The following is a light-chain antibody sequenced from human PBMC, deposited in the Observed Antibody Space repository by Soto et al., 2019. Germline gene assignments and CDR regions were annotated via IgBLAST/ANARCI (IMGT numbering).Light chain of an antibody. Sequence: IQMTQSPSSSSASVGDRVTITCRASQGIRSDLGWYQQKPGEVPRLLIYNASTLQSGVPSRFSGSASGAVFTLTISSLQPEDSATYYCLHDYNYPQTFGQGSKVEIK. CDR2: NAS. CDR3: LHDYNYPQT. V-gene: IGKV1-6*01. J-gene: IGKJ1*01. CDR1: QGIRSD.